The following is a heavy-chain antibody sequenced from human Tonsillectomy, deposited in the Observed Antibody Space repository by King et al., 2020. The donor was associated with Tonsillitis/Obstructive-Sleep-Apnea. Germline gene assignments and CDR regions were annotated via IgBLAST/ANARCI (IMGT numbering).Heavy chain of an antibody. V-gene: IGHV4-59*01. Sequence: QLQESGPGLVKPSETLSLTCTVSGGSISSYYWSWIRQPPGKGLEWIGYIYYSGSTNYNPSLKSRVTISVDTSKNQFSLKLSSVTAADTAVYYCARKGMDFWSRISYYYMDVWGKGTTVTVSS. CDR2: IYYSGST. CDR1: GGSISSYY. CDR3: ARKGMDFWSRISYYYMDV. D-gene: IGHD3-3*01. J-gene: IGHJ6*03.